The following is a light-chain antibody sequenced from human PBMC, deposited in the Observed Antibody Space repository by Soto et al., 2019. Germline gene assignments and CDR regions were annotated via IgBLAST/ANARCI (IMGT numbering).Light chain of an antibody. CDR2: WGS. Sequence: DIVVTQSPLSPCGTPGEAASMSCRSSQSRLHSNGYTYLDWYLQKPGQSPQLLIYWGSNRASGVPDRFSGSGSGTDFTLKISRVEAEDVGVYYCMQALQTPLTFGPGTKVDIK. CDR3: MQALQTPLT. V-gene: IGKV2-28*01. J-gene: IGKJ3*01. CDR1: QSRLHSNGYTY.